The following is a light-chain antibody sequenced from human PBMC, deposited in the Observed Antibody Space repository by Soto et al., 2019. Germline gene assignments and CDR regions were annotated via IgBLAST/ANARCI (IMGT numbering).Light chain of an antibody. V-gene: IGKV1-5*03. Sequence: DIQMTQSPSTLSASVGDRVTITCRASQDIGTWLAWYQQKPEKAPKVLIYRASHLESGVSSRFSASGSGTEFSLTINSLQADDFATYYCQQYHIYSWTFGQGTKVEIK. CDR3: QQYHIYSWT. J-gene: IGKJ1*01. CDR2: RAS. CDR1: QDIGTW.